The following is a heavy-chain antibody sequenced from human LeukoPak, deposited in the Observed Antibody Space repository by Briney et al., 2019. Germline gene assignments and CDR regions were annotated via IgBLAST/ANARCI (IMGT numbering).Heavy chain of an antibody. D-gene: IGHD6-13*01. Sequence: GGSLRLSCAASGFTVSAYAMAWVRQAPGKGLEWVSTIYDDNTYYADSVKGRFAISTDNSKNTLYLQMNSLRAEDTAVYYCAKTTLGSWYEDYYGMDVWGQGTTVTVSS. CDR1: GFTVSAYA. V-gene: IGHV3-23*01. CDR2: IYDDNT. J-gene: IGHJ6*02. CDR3: AKTTLGSWYEDYYGMDV.